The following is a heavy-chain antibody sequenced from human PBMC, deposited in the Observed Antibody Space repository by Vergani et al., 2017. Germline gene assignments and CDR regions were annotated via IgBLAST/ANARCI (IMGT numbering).Heavy chain of an antibody. CDR3: ARLILSRPYSSSSLGIFDY. D-gene: IGHD6-6*01. Sequence: QVQLQESGPGLVKPSETLSLTCTVSGGSISSYYWSWIRQPPGKGLEWIGYIYYSGSTNYHPSLKSRVTISVDTSKNQFSLKLSSVTAADTAVYYCARLILSRPYSSSSLGIFDYWGQGTLVTVSS. CDR2: IYYSGST. J-gene: IGHJ4*02. V-gene: IGHV4-59*08. CDR1: GGSISSYY.